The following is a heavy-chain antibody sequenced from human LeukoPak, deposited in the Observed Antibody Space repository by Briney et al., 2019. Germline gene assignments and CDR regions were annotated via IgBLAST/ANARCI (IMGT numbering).Heavy chain of an antibody. J-gene: IGHJ4*02. CDR3: XRGXLGDYXGSGSYYVFDY. Sequence: SETLSXTCTVSGGYISSSSYYWGWIRQPPGKGLEWIGSIYYSGSTYYNPSLKSRVTISVDTSKNQFSLKLSSVTAADTAVYYCXRGXLGDYXGSGSYYVFDYWGQGTLVTVSS. CDR1: GGYISSSSYY. D-gene: IGHD3-10*01. V-gene: IGHV4-39*07. CDR2: IYYSGST.